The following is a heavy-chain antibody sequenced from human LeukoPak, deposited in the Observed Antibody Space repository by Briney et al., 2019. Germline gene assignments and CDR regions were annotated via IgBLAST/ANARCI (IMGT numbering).Heavy chain of an antibody. J-gene: IGHJ1*01. V-gene: IGHV3-23*01. Sequence: GGSLRLSCAASGFTFSSYAMSWVRRAPGNGLEWVSAISGSGDSTYYADSVKGRFTISRDKFKNTLYLQMNSLRTEDTAVYYCAKVPRAYCGGDCYSGYFQHWGQGTLVTVSS. CDR2: ISGSGDST. CDR3: AKVPRAYCGGDCYSGYFQH. CDR1: GFTFSSYA. D-gene: IGHD2-21*02.